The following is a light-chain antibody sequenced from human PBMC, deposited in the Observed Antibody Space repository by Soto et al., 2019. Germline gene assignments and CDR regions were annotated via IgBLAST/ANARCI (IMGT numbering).Light chain of an antibody. CDR1: NIGSRT. J-gene: IGLJ3*02. V-gene: IGLV3-21*02. Sequence: SSELTQPPSVSVAPGQTAKITCAGANIGSRTVHWYQQKPGQAPVLVVYDDSGRPSGIPERFSGSNSGNTATLTISRVEAGDEADYHCQVWHSHSDHPVFGGGTKVTVL. CDR2: DDS. CDR3: QVWHSHSDHPV.